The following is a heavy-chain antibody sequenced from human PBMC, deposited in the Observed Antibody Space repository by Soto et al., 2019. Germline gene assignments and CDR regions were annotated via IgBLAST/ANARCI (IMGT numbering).Heavy chain of an antibody. Sequence: EVQLVESGGGLVKPGGSLRLSCAASGFTFSSYSMNWVRQAPGKGLEWVSSISSSSSYIYYADSVKGRFTISRDNAKNSLYLQMNSLRAEDTAVYYCARDWDDGDILTGDYYYYGMDVWGQGTPVTVSS. V-gene: IGHV3-21*01. CDR2: ISSSSSYI. CDR3: ARDWDDGDILTGDYYYYGMDV. D-gene: IGHD3-9*01. J-gene: IGHJ6*02. CDR1: GFTFSSYS.